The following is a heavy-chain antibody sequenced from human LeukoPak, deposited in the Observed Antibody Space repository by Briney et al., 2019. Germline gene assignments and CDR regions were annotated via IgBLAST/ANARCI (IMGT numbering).Heavy chain of an antibody. CDR3: ARDRSGSYSRYYYYGMDV. D-gene: IGHD1-26*01. Sequence: PSETLSLTCTVSGDSISSYYWSWIRQPPGKGLEWIGYIYYSGSTNYHPSLKSRVTISVATSKNHFSLKLSSVTAAETAVYYCARDRSGSYSRYYYYGMDVWGQGTTVTVSS. V-gene: IGHV4-59*01. CDR1: GDSISSYY. J-gene: IGHJ6*02. CDR2: IYYSGST.